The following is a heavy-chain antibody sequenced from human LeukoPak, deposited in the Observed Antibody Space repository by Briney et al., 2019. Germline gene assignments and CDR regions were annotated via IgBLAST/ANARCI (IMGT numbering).Heavy chain of an antibody. V-gene: IGHV3-30-3*01. CDR3: ARSAIFSSGYYYDYFDY. D-gene: IGHD3-22*01. CDR2: ISYDGSNK. J-gene: IGHJ4*02. Sequence: GGSLRLSCAASGFTFSSYAMHWVRQAPGKGLEWVAVISYDGSNKYYADSVKGRFTISRDNSKNTLYLQMNSLRAEDTAVYYCARSAIFSSGYYYDYFDYWGQGTLATVSS. CDR1: GFTFSSYA.